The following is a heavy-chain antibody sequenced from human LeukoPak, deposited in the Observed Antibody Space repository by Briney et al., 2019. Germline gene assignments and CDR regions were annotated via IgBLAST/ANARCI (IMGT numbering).Heavy chain of an antibody. J-gene: IGHJ6*04. Sequence: GGSLRLSCAASGFTFSGSAMHWVRQAPGKGLEWVGRIRSKANSYATAYAASVKGRFTISRDDSKNTAYLQMNSLKTEDTAVYYCTRPGGYDILTGYRMDVWGKGTTVTVSS. D-gene: IGHD3-9*01. CDR3: TRPGGYDILTGYRMDV. CDR2: IRSKANSYAT. CDR1: GFTFSGSA. V-gene: IGHV3-73*01.